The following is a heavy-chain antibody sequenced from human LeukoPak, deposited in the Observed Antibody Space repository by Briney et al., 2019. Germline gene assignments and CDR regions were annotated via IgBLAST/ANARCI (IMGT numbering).Heavy chain of an antibody. CDR3: ARAAELGPYYYYYYMDV. CDR2: INSDGSST. J-gene: IGHJ6*03. CDR1: GFTFSNYW. D-gene: IGHD7-27*01. V-gene: IGHV3-74*01. Sequence: GGSLRLSCAASGFTFSNYWMYWVRQAPGKGLLWVSRINSDGSSTSYADSVKGRFTISRDNAKNTLYLQMDSLRAEDTAVYYCARAAELGPYYYYYYMDVWGKGTTVTVSS.